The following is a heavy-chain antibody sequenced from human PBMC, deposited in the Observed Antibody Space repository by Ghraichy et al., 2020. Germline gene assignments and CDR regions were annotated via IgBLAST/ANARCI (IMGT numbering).Heavy chain of an antibody. Sequence: GESLRLSCAASGFTFSSYEMNWVRQAPGKGLEWVSYISSSGSTIYYADSVKGRFTISRDNAKNSLYLQMNSLRAEDTAVYYCARDAVYDAFDIWGQGTMVTVSS. CDR1: GFTFSSYE. V-gene: IGHV3-48*03. J-gene: IGHJ3*02. D-gene: IGHD6-19*01. CDR3: ARDAVYDAFDI. CDR2: ISSSGSTI.